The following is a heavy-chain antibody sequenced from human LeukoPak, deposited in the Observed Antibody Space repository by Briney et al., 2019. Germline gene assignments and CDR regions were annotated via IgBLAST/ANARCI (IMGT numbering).Heavy chain of an antibody. CDR3: ARRGGLYCTNGVCYTTDAFDI. J-gene: IGHJ3*02. Sequence: ASVKVSCKASGYTFTNYDINWVRQATGQGLEWMGWLHPNSGNTGYAQKFQGRVTITRNTSISTAYMELSSLRSEDTAVYYCARRGGLYCTNGVCYTTDAFDIWGQGTMVTVSS. D-gene: IGHD2-8*01. CDR2: LHPNSGNT. V-gene: IGHV1-8*03. CDR1: GYTFTNYD.